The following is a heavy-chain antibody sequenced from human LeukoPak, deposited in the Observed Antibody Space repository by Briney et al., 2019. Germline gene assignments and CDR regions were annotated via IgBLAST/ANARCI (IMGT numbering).Heavy chain of an antibody. J-gene: IGHJ4*02. V-gene: IGHV3-21*01. D-gene: IGHD4-11*01. CDR2: ISSSSSYI. Sequence: GGSLRLSCAASGFTFSSYSMKWDRQAPGKGLEWVSSISSSSSYIYYADSVKGRFTISRDNAKNSLYLQMNSLRAEDTAVYYCARDHHNLQQLGSFDYWGQGTLVTVSS. CDR1: GFTFSSYS. CDR3: ARDHHNLQQLGSFDY.